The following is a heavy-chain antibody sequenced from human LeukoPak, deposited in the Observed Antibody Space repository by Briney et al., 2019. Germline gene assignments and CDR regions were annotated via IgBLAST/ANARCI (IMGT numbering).Heavy chain of an antibody. CDR2: INHRGST. D-gene: IGHD1-1*01. Sequence: SETLSLTCAVYGGSFSGYYWSWIRQPPGKGLEWIGEINHRGSTNYNPSLKSRVTISVDTSKNQFSLKLSSVTAADTAVYYCARDPTSGYYYYMDVWGKGTTVTVSS. CDR1: GGSFSGYY. J-gene: IGHJ6*03. CDR3: ARDPTSGYYYYMDV. V-gene: IGHV4-34*01.